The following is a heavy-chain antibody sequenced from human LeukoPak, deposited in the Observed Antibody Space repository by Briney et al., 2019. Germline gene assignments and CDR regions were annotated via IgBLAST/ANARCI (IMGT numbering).Heavy chain of an antibody. CDR2: ISGSGGST. CDR3: AKAPGDATRDRSSGWVNDY. V-gene: IGHV3-23*01. J-gene: IGHJ4*02. Sequence: GGSLRLSCAASGFTFSSYAMSWVRQAPGKGLEWVSAISGSGGSTYYADSVKGRFTISRDNSKNTLYLQMNSLRAEDTAVYYCAKAPGDATRDRSSGWVNDYWGQGTLVTVSS. D-gene: IGHD6-19*01. CDR1: GFTFSSYA.